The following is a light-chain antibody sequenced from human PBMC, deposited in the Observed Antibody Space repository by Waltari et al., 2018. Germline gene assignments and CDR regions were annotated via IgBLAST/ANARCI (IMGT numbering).Light chain of an antibody. V-gene: IGLV2-8*01. CDR1: SSDMGGYNS. J-gene: IGLJ3*02. CDR3: CSYVGSNNDV. CDR2: EVT. Sequence: QSALTQPPSASGSPGQSVTISCTGTSSDMGGYNSVSWYQQHPGKVPKLMIYEVTKRPSGVPDRFSGSKSGNTASLTVSGLQAEDEADYYCCSYVGSNNDVFGGGTKLTVL.